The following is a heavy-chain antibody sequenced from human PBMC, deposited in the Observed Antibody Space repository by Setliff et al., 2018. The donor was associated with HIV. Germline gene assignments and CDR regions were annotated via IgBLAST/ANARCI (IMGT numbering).Heavy chain of an antibody. CDR1: GGSFSGYY. D-gene: IGHD6-13*01. J-gene: IGHJ5*02. V-gene: IGHV4-34*01. Sequence: ETLSLTCAVYGGSFSGYYWSWIRQPPGKGLEWIGNIYYSGSTYYNPSLKSRVTISVDTSKNQFSLKLSSVTAADTAVYYCARFITAAGTLLVAWGQGTLVTVSS. CDR2: IYYSGST. CDR3: ARFITAAGTLLVA.